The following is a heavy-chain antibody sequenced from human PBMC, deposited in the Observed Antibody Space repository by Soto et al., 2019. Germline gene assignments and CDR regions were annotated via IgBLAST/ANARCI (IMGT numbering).Heavy chain of an antibody. CDR2: IIPIFGTA. J-gene: IGHJ4*01. Sequence: GASVKVSCKASGGTFSSYAISWVRQAPGQGLEWMGGIIPIFGTANYAQKFQGRVTITADESTSTAYMELSSLRSEDTAVYYCARFRLGYCSGGSCYIPYYFDYWGHGSLVTVSS. CDR3: ARFRLGYCSGGSCYIPYYFDY. V-gene: IGHV1-69*13. D-gene: IGHD2-15*01. CDR1: GGTFSSYA.